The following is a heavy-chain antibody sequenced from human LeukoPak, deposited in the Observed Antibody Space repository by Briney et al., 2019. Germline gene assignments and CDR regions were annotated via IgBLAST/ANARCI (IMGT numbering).Heavy chain of an antibody. D-gene: IGHD2-15*01. CDR2: IWSDGRTK. V-gene: IGHV3-33*06. Sequence: GGPLSLSWAAPGFPFSGYWITWVRRAPDRGLGWVAIIWSDGRTKNHADSVKGRFTISRDNSKNTLFLQMNSLRVEDTAVYHCAKDDCSDGGCYLGYYWGQGTQVTVSS. J-gene: IGHJ4*02. CDR3: AKDDCSDGGCYLGYY. CDR1: GFPFSGYW.